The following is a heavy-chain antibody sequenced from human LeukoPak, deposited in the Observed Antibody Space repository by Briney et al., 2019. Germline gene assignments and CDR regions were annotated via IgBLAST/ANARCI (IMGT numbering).Heavy chain of an antibody. CDR1: GYSISSGYY. CDR2: IYHSGST. Sequence: SETLSLTCAVSGYSISSGYYWGWIRQPPGKGLEWIGSIYHSGSTYSNPSLKSRVTISVDTSKNQFSLNLTSVTAADTAVYYCATCAASNYCYYYYMDVWGKGTTVTVSS. V-gene: IGHV4-38-2*01. D-gene: IGHD4-11*01. J-gene: IGHJ6*03. CDR3: ATCAASNYCYYYYMDV.